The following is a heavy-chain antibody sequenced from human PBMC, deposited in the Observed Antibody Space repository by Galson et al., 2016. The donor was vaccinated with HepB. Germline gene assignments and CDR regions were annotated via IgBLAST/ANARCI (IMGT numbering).Heavy chain of an antibody. Sequence: SETLSLTCTVPAGSISYYYWSWIRQPPGKGLEWIGYIYYSGSTNFNPSLKSRLTMSIDTSKNQFSLKLSSVTAADTAVYYCARQLGRRWLQFSSGWYFDLWGRGTLVTVSS. V-gene: IGHV4-59*08. D-gene: IGHD5-24*01. CDR1: AGSISYYY. CDR2: IYYSGST. CDR3: ARQLGRRWLQFSSGWYFDL. J-gene: IGHJ2*01.